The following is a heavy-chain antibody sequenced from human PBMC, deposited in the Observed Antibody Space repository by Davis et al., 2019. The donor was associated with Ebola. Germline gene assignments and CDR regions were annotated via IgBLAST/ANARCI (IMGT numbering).Heavy chain of an antibody. V-gene: IGHV3-53*05. J-gene: IGHJ6*02. D-gene: IGHD2-15*01. Sequence: GGSLRLSCAASGFTVSSNYMSWVRQAPGKGLEWVSVIYSGGSTYYADSVKGRFTISRDNSKNTLYLQMNSLRAEDTAVYYCAKGLGYCSGGSCFLYYYYGMDVWGQGTTVTVSS. CDR1: GFTVSSNY. CDR2: IYSGGST. CDR3: AKGLGYCSGGSCFLYYYYGMDV.